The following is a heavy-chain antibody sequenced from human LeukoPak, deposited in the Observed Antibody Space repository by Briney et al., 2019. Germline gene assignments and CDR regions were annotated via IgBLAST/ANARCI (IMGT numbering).Heavy chain of an antibody. D-gene: IGHD1-26*01. CDR2: FDPEDGET. V-gene: IGHV1-24*01. CDR3: ATDRYSGSYDLAFDI. Sequence: ASVKVSCKVSGYTLTELSMHWVRQAPGKGLEWMGGFDPEDGETIYAQKFQGRVTMTEDTSTDAAYMELSSLRSEDTAMYFCATDRYSGSYDLAFDIWGQGTMVTVSS. CDR1: GYTLTELS. J-gene: IGHJ3*02.